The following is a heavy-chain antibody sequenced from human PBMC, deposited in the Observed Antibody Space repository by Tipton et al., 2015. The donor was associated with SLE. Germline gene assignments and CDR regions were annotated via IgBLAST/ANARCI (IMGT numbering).Heavy chain of an antibody. CDR2: IYTNENT. CDR1: GDSISSFY. Sequence: TLSLTCTVSGDSISSFYWSWIRQPAGGGLEWIGRIYTNENTNYNPSLKSRVTMSVDTSKNQFSLRLTSVIAADTAVYYCARGSSGVYGMDVWGQGTTVTVSS. D-gene: IGHD6-6*01. CDR3: ARGSSGVYGMDV. J-gene: IGHJ6*02. V-gene: IGHV4-4*07.